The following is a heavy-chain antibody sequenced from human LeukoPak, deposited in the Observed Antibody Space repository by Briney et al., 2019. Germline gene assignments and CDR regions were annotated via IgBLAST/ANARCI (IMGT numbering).Heavy chain of an antibody. D-gene: IGHD1-26*01. CDR2: IKQDGSEK. Sequence: GGSLRLSCAASGFTFSSHWMNWVRQAPGKGLEWVANIKQDGSEKYYVDSVKGRFTISRNNAKNSLYLQMNSLRAEDTAAYYCARDSRENYYGWDPQGYWGQGTLVTVSS. CDR1: GFTFSSHW. V-gene: IGHV3-7*01. J-gene: IGHJ4*02. CDR3: ARDSRENYYGWDPQGY.